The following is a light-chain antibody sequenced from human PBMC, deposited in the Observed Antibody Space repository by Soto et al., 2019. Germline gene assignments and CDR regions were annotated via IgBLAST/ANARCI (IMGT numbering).Light chain of an antibody. J-gene: IGKJ1*01. Sequence: DIHMTQSRSSLSAPVGDRVTITCRASQSVNTYLHWYQQKPGKAPKLLIFAASNLQSGVPSRFSGSGSGTNFTLSLNSLQPEDFATYYCQQGYSNPWTFGQGTKVDIK. CDR1: QSVNTY. V-gene: IGKV1-39*01. CDR2: AAS. CDR3: QQGYSNPWT.